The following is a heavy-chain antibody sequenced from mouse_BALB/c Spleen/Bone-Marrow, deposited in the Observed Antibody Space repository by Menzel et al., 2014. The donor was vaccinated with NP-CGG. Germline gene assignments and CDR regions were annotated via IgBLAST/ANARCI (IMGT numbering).Heavy chain of an antibody. CDR1: GYTFTSYW. CDR2: INPSTGYT. D-gene: IGHD2-1*01. Sequence: VQLQESGAELAKPGASVKMSCKASGYTFTSYWMHWVKQRPGQSLEWIGYINPSTGYTDYNQKFNDKATLTADKSSSTAYMQLSSLTSKDSAVYYCARGNPLYAMDYWGQGTSVTVSS. J-gene: IGHJ4*01. V-gene: IGHV1-7*01. CDR3: ARGNPLYAMDY.